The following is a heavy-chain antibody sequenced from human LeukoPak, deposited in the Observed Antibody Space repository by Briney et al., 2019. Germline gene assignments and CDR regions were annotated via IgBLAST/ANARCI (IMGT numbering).Heavy chain of an antibody. D-gene: IGHD3-22*01. CDR3: ARGGDSSGYYPNWFDP. CDR1: GFTVSSNY. J-gene: IGHJ5*02. Sequence: GGSLRLSCAASGFTVSSNYMSWVRRAPGKGLEWVSVIYSGGSTYYADSVKGRFTISRDNSKNTLYLQMNSLRAEDTAVYYCARGGDSSGYYPNWFDPWGQGTLVTVSS. CDR2: IYSGGST. V-gene: IGHV3-53*01.